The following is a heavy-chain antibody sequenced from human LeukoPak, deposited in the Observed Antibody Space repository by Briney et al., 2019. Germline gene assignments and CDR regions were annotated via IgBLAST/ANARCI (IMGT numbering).Heavy chain of an antibody. V-gene: IGHV3-53*01. CDR2: IYSDGST. Sequence: GGSLRLSCAASGFIVSGDFMSWVRQAPGKGLEWVSVIYSDGSTYYADSVKGRFTISRDNSKNTLDLQMTGLRAEDTAVYYCAKRENTDIVVVPAAPFDYWGQGTLVTVSS. CDR3: AKRENTDIVVVPAAPFDY. CDR1: GFIVSGDF. D-gene: IGHD2-2*01. J-gene: IGHJ4*02.